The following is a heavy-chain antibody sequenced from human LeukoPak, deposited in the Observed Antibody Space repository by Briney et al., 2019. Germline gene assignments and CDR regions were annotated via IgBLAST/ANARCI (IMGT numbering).Heavy chain of an antibody. D-gene: IGHD3-9*01. CDR2: ISQSGSA. V-gene: IGHV4-34*01. CDR1: GGSFSGYF. CDR3: ARGIRYFDWLPPFDY. J-gene: IGHJ4*02. Sequence: KPSETLSLTCAVYGGSFSGYFCSWIRQPPGKGLEWIGEISQSGSASSNPSLKGRVTISVDTSKNQFSLKLSSVTAADTAVYYCARGIRYFDWLPPFDYWGQGTLVTVSS.